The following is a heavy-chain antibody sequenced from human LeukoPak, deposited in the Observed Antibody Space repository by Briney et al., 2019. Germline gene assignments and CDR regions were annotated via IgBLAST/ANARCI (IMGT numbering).Heavy chain of an antibody. CDR1: DGSFSGYY. Sequence: PSETLSLTCAVYDGSFSGYYWSWIRQPPGKGLEWIGEINHSGSTNYNPSLKSRVTISVDTSKNQFSLKLSSVTAADTAVYYCARGLWCSSTSCYFLPRYWFDPWGQGTLVTVSS. CDR3: ARGLWCSSTSCYFLPRYWFDP. V-gene: IGHV4-34*01. CDR2: INHSGST. J-gene: IGHJ5*02. D-gene: IGHD2-2*01.